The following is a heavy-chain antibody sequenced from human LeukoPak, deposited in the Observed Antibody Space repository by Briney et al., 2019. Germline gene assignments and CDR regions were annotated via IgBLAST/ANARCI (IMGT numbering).Heavy chain of an antibody. CDR2: ISTSSSYI. Sequence: GGSLRLSCAASGFTFSSYSMNWVRQAPGKGLEWVSFISTSSSYIHYADSVKGRFTISRDNAKNSLYLQMNSLRAEDTAVYYCARTSDTSGRLYWYFDLWGRGTLVTVSS. V-gene: IGHV3-21*01. J-gene: IGHJ2*01. CDR1: GFTFSSYS. D-gene: IGHD3-22*01. CDR3: ARTSDTSGRLYWYFDL.